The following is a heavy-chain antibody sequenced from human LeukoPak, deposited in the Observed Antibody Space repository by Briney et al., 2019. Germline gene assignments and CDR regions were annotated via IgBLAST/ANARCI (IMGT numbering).Heavy chain of an antibody. CDR3: ARGLVGSEADILTGYYRYFDY. CDR2: INHSGST. CDR1: GGSFSGYY. Sequence: SETLSLTCAVYGGSFSGYYWSWTRQPPGKGLEWIGEINHSGSTNYNPSLKSRVTISVDTSKNQFSLKLSSVTAADTAVYYCARGLVGSEADILTGYYRYFDYWGQGTLVTVSS. J-gene: IGHJ4*02. D-gene: IGHD3-9*01. V-gene: IGHV4-34*01.